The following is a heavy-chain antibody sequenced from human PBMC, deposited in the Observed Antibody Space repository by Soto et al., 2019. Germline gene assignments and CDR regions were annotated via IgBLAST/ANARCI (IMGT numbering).Heavy chain of an antibody. V-gene: IGHV4-34*01. CDR2: INHSGST. J-gene: IGHJ4*02. Sequence: QVQLQQWGAGLLKPSETLSLTCAVYSGSFSGYSWTWIRQSPGKGLEWIGQINHSGSTTYIPSLKSQFTISLATSLNHFSLELSSVTAADTAVYYCARGLFSENCYSGGWYYFDYWRQGTLVTVSS. D-gene: IGHD2-15*01. CDR3: ARGLFSENCYSGGWYYFDY. CDR1: SGSFSGYS.